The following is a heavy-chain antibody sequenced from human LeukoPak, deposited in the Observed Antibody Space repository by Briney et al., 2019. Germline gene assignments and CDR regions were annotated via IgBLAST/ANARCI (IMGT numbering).Heavy chain of an antibody. CDR1: GYTFTGYY. Sequence: ASVKVSCTASGYTFTGYYMHWVRQAPGQGLEWMGWINPNSGGTNYAQKFQGRVTMTRDTSISTAYMELSRLRSDDTAVYYCARDPLRGRFLDRVDPWGQGTLVTVSS. D-gene: IGHD3/OR15-3a*01. V-gene: IGHV1-2*02. CDR2: INPNSGGT. J-gene: IGHJ5*02. CDR3: ARDPLRGRFLDRVDP.